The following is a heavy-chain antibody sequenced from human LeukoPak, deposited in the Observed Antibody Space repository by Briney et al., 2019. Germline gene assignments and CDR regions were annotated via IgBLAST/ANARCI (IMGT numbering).Heavy chain of an antibody. CDR2: ISGSSTYI. Sequence: GGSLRLSCAASGLTFSSDSMNWVRQAPGKGLEWVSSISGSSTYIYYADSVKGRFTISRDNAKNSLYLQMNSLRAEDTAVYYCANSVRGIIIRGFDYWGQGTLVTVSS. J-gene: IGHJ4*02. D-gene: IGHD3-10*02. V-gene: IGHV3-21*01. CDR3: ANSVRGIIIRGFDY. CDR1: GLTFSSDS.